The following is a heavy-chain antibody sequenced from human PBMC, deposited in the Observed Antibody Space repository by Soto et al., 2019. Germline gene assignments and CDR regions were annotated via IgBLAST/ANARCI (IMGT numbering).Heavy chain of an antibody. CDR2: IIPIFGTA. J-gene: IGHJ5*02. Sequence: ASVKVSCKASGGTFSSYAISWVRQAPGQGLEWMGGIIPIFGTANYAQKFQGRVTITADESTSTAYMELSSLRSEDTAVYYCASAVHYFDSSGSWFDPWGQGTLVTVSS. D-gene: IGHD3-22*01. V-gene: IGHV1-69*13. CDR1: GGTFSSYA. CDR3: ASAVHYFDSSGSWFDP.